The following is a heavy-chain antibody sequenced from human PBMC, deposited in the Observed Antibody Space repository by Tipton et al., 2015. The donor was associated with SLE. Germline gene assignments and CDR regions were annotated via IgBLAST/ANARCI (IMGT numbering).Heavy chain of an antibody. Sequence: TLSLTCAVSGYSISSGYYWGWIRQPPGKGLEWIGSIYHSGSTYYNPSLKSRVTISVDTSKSQFSLKLNSVTAADTAVYYCARADYYGSGSLFDYWGQGTLVTVSS. CDR1: GYSISSGYY. J-gene: IGHJ4*02. CDR3: ARADYYGSGSLFDY. V-gene: IGHV4-38-2*01. CDR2: IYHSGST. D-gene: IGHD3-10*01.